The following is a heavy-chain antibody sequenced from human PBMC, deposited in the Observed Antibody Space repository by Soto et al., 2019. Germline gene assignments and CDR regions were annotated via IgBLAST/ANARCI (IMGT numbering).Heavy chain of an antibody. CDR1: GGSVSSGSYY. CDR3: ARGGQGAYYDRSGYLFDY. J-gene: IGHJ4*02. D-gene: IGHD3-22*01. V-gene: IGHV4-61*01. CDR2: IYYSGST. Sequence: SETLSLTCTVSGGSVSSGSYYWSWIRQPPGKGLEWIGYIYYSGSTNYNPSLKSRVTISVDTSKNQFSLKLSSVTAADTAVYYCARGGQGAYYDRSGYLFDYWGQGTLVTVSS.